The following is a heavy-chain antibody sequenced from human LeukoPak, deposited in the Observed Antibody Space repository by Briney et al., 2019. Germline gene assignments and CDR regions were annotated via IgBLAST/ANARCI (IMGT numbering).Heavy chain of an antibody. CDR3: ARRYRSGGSCFGFTLDY. D-gene: IGHD2-15*01. CDR1: GFTFGNYD. J-gene: IGHJ4*02. V-gene: IGHV3-23*01. CDR2: ITGSGDKT. Sequence: GGSLRLSCAASGFTFGNYDMTWVRQAPGRGLEWVSRITGSGDKTYDSDSVRDRFAISRDNSKNTLYLQLNSLRTEDTAVYYCARRYRSGGSCFGFTLDYWGQGTLVTVSS.